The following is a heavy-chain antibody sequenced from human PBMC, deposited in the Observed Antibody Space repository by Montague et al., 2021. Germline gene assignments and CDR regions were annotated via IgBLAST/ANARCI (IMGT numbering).Heavy chain of an antibody. Sequence: SETLSLTCAVYGESFSGHYWTWIRQPPGKGLEWIGEIYHTGSTNYNPSLKSRVTISVDTSKNQFSLKLRSVTAADTAVYYCARGRIELSMIVVVMTGASYYMDVSGKGTTVTAPS. J-gene: IGHJ6*03. CDR1: GESFSGHY. CDR2: IYHTGST. V-gene: IGHV4-34*01. CDR3: ARGRIELSMIVVVMTGASYYMDV. D-gene: IGHD3-22*01.